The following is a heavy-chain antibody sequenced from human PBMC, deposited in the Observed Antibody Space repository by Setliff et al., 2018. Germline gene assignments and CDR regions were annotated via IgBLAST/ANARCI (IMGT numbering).Heavy chain of an antibody. CDR2: FHTGGST. Sequence: LSLTCAVSGYSISSGYYWTWIRQPAGKGLEWIGHFHTGGSTNYNRSLRSRVTISVDTSKNQFSLKLSSVTAADTAVYYCARRSGWPNWFDPWGQGTLVTVSS. D-gene: IGHD6-19*01. J-gene: IGHJ5*02. V-gene: IGHV4-61*09. CDR1: GYSISSGYY. CDR3: ARRSGWPNWFDP.